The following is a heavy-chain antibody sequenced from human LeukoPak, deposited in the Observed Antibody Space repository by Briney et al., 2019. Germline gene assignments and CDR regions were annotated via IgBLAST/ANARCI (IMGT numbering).Heavy chain of an antibody. V-gene: IGHV4-59*01. J-gene: IGHJ4*02. CDR2: IYYSGST. D-gene: IGHD1-26*01. CDR1: GGSISGYY. CDR3: ASGSYYFDF. Sequence: SETLSLTCTVSGGSISGYYWSWIRQPPGKGLEWIGYIYYSGSTNYNPSLKSRVTISVVTSKNQFSLKLSSVTAADTAIYYCASGSYYFDFWGQGTLVTVSS.